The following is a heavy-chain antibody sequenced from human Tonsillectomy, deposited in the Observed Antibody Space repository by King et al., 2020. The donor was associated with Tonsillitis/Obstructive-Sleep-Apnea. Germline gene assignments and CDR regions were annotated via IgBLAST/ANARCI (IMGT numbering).Heavy chain of an antibody. CDR2: ISAYNGNT. D-gene: IGHD3-3*01. CDR1: GYTFTSYG. CDR3: ARGGDFWSGYYAGPTLLDYYYYMDV. V-gene: IGHV1-18*01. Sequence: VQLVQSGAEVKKPGASVKVSCKASGYTFTSYGISWVRQVPGQGLEWMGWISAYNGNTNYAQKLQGRVTMTTDTSTSTAYMGLRGLRSDDTAVYYCARGGDFWSGYYAGPTLLDYYYYMDVWGKGTTVTVSS. J-gene: IGHJ6*03.